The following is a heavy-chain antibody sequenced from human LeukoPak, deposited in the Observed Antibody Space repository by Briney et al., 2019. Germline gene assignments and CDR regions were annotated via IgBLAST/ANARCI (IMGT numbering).Heavy chain of an antibody. Sequence: ASVKVSCKASGYTFTGYYMHWVRQAPGQGLEWMGRINPNSGGTNYAQKFQGRVTMTRDTSISTAYMELSRLRSDDTAEYYCARDPYYDSSGYNWFDPWGQGTLVTVSS. CDR2: INPNSGGT. D-gene: IGHD3-22*01. J-gene: IGHJ5*02. CDR1: GYTFTGYY. V-gene: IGHV1-2*06. CDR3: ARDPYYDSSGYNWFDP.